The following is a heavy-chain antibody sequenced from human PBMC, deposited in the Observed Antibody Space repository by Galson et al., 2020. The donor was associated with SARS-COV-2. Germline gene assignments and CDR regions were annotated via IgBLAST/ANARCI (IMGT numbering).Heavy chain of an antibody. CDR3: AKDINMYYYDSSGFDY. J-gene: IGHJ4*02. CDR1: GFNFSSYG. Sequence: GGSLRLSCAASGFNFSSYGMHWVRQAPGKGLEWVAVISYDGSNKYYADSVKGRFTISRDNSKNTLYLQMNSLRAEDTAVYYCAKDINMYYYDSSGFDYWGQGTLVTVSS. CDR2: ISYDGSNK. D-gene: IGHD3-22*01. V-gene: IGHV3-30*18.